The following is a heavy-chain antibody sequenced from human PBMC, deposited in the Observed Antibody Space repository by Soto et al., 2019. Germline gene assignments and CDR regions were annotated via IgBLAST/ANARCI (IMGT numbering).Heavy chain of an antibody. CDR1: GFTFSSYA. V-gene: IGHV3-23*01. CDR3: AKDLRITMIVGGDAFDI. D-gene: IGHD3-22*01. Sequence: GGSLRLSCAASGFTFSSYAMSWVRQAPGKGLEWVSAISGSGGSTYYADSVKGRFTISRDNSKNTLYLQMNSLRAEDTAVYYCAKDLRITMIVGGDAFDIWGQGTMVTVSS. CDR2: ISGSGGST. J-gene: IGHJ3*02.